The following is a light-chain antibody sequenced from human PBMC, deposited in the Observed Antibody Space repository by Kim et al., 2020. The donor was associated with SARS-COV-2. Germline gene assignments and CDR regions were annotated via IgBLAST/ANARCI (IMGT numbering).Light chain of an antibody. CDR2: GAS. CDR3: QQYGSSPST. CDR1: QSVSSSY. J-gene: IGKJ1*01. V-gene: IGKV3-20*01. Sequence: SPGERATLSCGARQSVSSSYLAWYQQKPGQAPRLLIYGASSRATGIPDRFSGSGSGTDFTLTISRLEPEDFAVYYCQQYGSSPSTFGQGTKVDIK.